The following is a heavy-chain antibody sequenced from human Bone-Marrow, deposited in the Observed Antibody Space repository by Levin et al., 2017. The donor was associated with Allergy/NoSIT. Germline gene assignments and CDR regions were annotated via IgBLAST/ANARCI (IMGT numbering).Heavy chain of an antibody. CDR1: GGTFSSYT. J-gene: IGHJ4*02. V-gene: IGHV1-69*04. D-gene: IGHD3-16*01. CDR3: ARDLRGGAFDY. CDR2: IIPILGIA. Sequence: SVKVSCKASGGTFSSYTISWVRQAPGQGLEWMGRIIPILGIANYAQKFQGRVTITADKSTSTAYMELSSLRSEDTAVYYCARDLRGGAFDYWGQGTLVTVSS.